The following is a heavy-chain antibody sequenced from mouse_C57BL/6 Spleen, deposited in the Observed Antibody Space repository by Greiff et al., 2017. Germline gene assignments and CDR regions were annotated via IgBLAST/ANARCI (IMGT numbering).Heavy chain of an antibody. J-gene: IGHJ3*01. Sequence: VQLQQSGPELVKPGASVKISCKASGYTFTDYYINWVKQRPGQGLEWIGWIFPGSGSTYYNEKFKGKATLTVDKSSSTAYMLLSSLTSEDSAVYFFARGYYSSSHWFAYWGQGTLVTVSA. CDR1: GYTFTDYY. CDR3: ARGYYSSSHWFAY. D-gene: IGHD1-1*01. V-gene: IGHV1-75*01. CDR2: IFPGSGST.